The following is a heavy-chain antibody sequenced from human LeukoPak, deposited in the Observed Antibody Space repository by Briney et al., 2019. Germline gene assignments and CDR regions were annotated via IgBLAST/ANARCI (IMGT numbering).Heavy chain of an antibody. J-gene: IGHJ4*02. CDR2: IKSKANGGTT. V-gene: IGHV3-15*01. CDR3: TTLYD. CDR1: GFNLSDAW. D-gene: IGHD2/OR15-2a*01. Sequence: GGSLRLSCAASGFNLSDAWMTWVRQAPGKGLEWVGRIKSKANGGTTDYAAPVKGRFTISRDDSENTLYLEMNSLKTEDTAMYYCTTLYDWGQGTPVTVSS.